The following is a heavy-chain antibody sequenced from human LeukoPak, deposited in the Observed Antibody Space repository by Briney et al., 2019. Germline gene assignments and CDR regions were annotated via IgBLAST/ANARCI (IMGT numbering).Heavy chain of an antibody. V-gene: IGHV1-24*01. CDR2: FDPEDGET. J-gene: IGHJ4*02. CDR3: ARSSSAWIGDYFDY. D-gene: IGHD6-19*01. CDR1: GYTLTELS. Sequence: ASVKVSCKVSGYTLTELSMHWVRQAPGKGLEWMGGFDPEDGETIYAQKFQGRVTITADKSTSTAYMDLSSLRSEDTAVYYCARSSSAWIGDYFDYWGQGTLVTVSS.